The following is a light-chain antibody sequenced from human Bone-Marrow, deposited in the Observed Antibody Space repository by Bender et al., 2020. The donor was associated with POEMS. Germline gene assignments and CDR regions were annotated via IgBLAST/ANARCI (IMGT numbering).Light chain of an antibody. V-gene: IGLV2-8*01. J-gene: IGLJ1*01. CDR1: SSDVGTYNR. Sequence: QSALTQPPSVSGSPGQSVTISCTETSSDVGTYNRVSWYQQRPGTAPKFMIYDVNKRPSGVPDRFSGSKSGNTASLTISGLQAEDEADYYCSSYAGTNTYVFGTGTNVAVL. CDR2: DVN. CDR3: SSYAGTNTYV.